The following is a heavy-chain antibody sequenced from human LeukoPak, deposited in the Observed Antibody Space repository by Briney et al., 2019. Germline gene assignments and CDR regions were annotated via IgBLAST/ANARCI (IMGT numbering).Heavy chain of an antibody. CDR1: GFIFGSNA. V-gene: IGHV3-23*01. J-gene: IGHJ1*01. CDR3: AKVACLVYYCSEGSCCVAYFQH. D-gene: IGHD2-15*01. CDR2: ISGNGGTT. Sequence: GGSLRLSCVASGFIFGSNAMSCVRQAPGKGLEWVAAISGNGGTTYYAASLKGRFTVSRDNSKKTLYLQIDRLRVEDTAVYYCAKVACLVYYCSEGSCCVAYFQHWGQGTLLTVSS.